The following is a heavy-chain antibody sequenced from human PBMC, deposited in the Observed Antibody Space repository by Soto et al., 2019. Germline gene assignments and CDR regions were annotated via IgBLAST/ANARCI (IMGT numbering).Heavy chain of an antibody. Sequence: QVQLVQSGAEVKKPGASVKVSCKASGYTFTSYDINWVRLATGQGLEWMGWMNPNSGNTAYAQKFQGRVTMTRNTSIITTYMELSRLRSEDTAVYYCARLKQDYAVAWGQGTLVTVSS. J-gene: IGHJ5*02. V-gene: IGHV1-8*01. CDR1: GYTFTSYD. D-gene: IGHD3-16*01. CDR2: MNPNSGNT. CDR3: ARLKQDYAVA.